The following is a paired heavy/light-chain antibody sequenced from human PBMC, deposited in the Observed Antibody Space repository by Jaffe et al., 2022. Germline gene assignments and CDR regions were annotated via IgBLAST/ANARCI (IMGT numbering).Light chain of an antibody. J-gene: IGLJ3*02. CDR2: DVS. Sequence: QSALTQPASVSGSPGQSIAISCTGTSSDIGAYNYVSWYQQHPGKAPQLMIYDVSNRPSGVSNRFSGSKSGNTASLTISGLQADDEADYYCSSYTSSSTWVFGGGTKLTVL. CDR3: SSYTSSSTWV. V-gene: IGLV2-14*03. CDR1: SSDIGAYNY.
Heavy chain of an antibody. CDR1: GFTFNNYA. CDR3: AKAPSYCTGGVCYTLYYFDY. CDR2: IVSSGDST. Sequence: EVQLLESGGGLVQPGGSLRLSCAASGFTFNNYAMSWVRQAPGKGLEWVSTIVSSGDSTFYAASVKGRFTISRDNSKNTLYLQMNSLRADDTALYYCAKAPSYCTGGVCYTLYYFDYWGQGTLVTVSS. V-gene: IGHV3-23*01. D-gene: IGHD2-8*02. J-gene: IGHJ4*02.